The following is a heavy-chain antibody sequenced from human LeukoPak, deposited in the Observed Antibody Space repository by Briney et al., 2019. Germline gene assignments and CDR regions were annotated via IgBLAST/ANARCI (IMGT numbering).Heavy chain of an antibody. CDR1: GFTFNTYS. Sequence: QPGGSLRLPCAASGFTFNTYSMNWVRQAPGKGLEWISYISDSSRKIYYADSMKGRCTISRDNAKNSLYLQMNSLRAEDTAVYYCARARNFYDSSGHGHWYFDLWGRGTLVTVSS. D-gene: IGHD3-22*01. V-gene: IGHV3-48*01. J-gene: IGHJ2*01. CDR3: ARARNFYDSSGHGHWYFDL. CDR2: ISDSSRKI.